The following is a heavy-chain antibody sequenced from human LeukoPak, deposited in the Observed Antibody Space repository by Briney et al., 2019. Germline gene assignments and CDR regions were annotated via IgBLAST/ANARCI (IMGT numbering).Heavy chain of an antibody. D-gene: IGHD3-16*01. J-gene: IGHJ4*02. CDR3: ARSPLGELTKIDY. Sequence: PGGSLRLSCAASGFTFSSCSMNWVRQAPGKGLEWVSSISSSSNYIYYADSVKGRFTISRDNAKNSLYLQMNSLRAEDTAVYYCARSPLGELTKIDYWGQGTLVTVSS. CDR1: GFTFSSCS. V-gene: IGHV3-21*01. CDR2: ISSSSNYI.